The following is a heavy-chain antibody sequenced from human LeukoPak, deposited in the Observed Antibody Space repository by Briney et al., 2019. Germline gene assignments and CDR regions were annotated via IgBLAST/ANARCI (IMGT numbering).Heavy chain of an antibody. D-gene: IGHD1-20*01. Sequence: SETLSLTCTVSGGSISNYCWSWIRQPPGKGLEWIGYIYYSGNTNYNPSLKSRLTISVDTSKNQFSLKLSSVTAADTAVCYCARSAGRYNWNPMDYWGQGTLVTVSS. CDR2: IYYSGNT. J-gene: IGHJ4*02. CDR3: ARSAGRYNWNPMDY. CDR1: GGSISNYC. V-gene: IGHV4-59*01.